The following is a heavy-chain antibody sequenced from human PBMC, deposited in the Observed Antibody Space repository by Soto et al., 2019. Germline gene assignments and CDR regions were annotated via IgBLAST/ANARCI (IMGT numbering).Heavy chain of an antibody. V-gene: IGHV3-23*01. J-gene: IGHJ4*02. Sequence: PGGSLRLSCVASGFTFSNYGMIWIRQAPGKGLEWVSAISGSGGSTYYADSVKGRFTISRDNSKNTLYLQMNSLRAEDTAVYYCAKEVVPDYWGQGTLVTVSS. CDR3: AKEVVPDY. CDR1: GFTFSNYG. D-gene: IGHD3-22*01. CDR2: ISGSGGST.